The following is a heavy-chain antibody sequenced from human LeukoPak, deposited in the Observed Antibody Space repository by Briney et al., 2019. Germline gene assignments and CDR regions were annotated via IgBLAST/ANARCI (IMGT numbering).Heavy chain of an antibody. D-gene: IGHD1-26*01. CDR1: GFTFRSYA. CDR3: AKDPPYSGSGLAFDI. J-gene: IGHJ3*02. Sequence: GGALRLSCAASGFTFRSYAMSWVRQAPGKGLEWVSAISGSGGSTYYADSVKGRFTISRDNSKNTLYLQMNSLRAEDTAVYYCAKDPPYSGSGLAFDIWGQGTMVTVSS. V-gene: IGHV3-23*01. CDR2: ISGSGGST.